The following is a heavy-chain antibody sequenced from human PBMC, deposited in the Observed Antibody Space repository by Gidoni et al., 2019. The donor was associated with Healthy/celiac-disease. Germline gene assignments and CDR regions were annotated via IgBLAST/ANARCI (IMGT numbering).Heavy chain of an antibody. J-gene: IGHJ5*02. CDR1: GFSLSTSGVG. CDR3: AHRPPYYDILTGQNWFDP. V-gene: IGHV2-5*02. CDR2: IYWDDDK. D-gene: IGHD3-9*01. Sequence: QITLKESGPTLVKPTQTLTLTCTFSGFSLSTSGVGVGWIRQPPGTALEWLALIYWDDDKRYSPSLKSRLTITKDTSKNQVVLTMTNMDPVDTATYYCAHRPPYYDILTGQNWFDPWGQGTLVTVSS.